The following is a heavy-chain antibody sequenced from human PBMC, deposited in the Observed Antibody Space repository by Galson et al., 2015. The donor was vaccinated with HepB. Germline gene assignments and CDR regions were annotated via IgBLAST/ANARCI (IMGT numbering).Heavy chain of an antibody. J-gene: IGHJ1*01. CDR2: IYYSGST. CDR1: GGSISSYY. Sequence: TLSLTCTVSGGSISSYYWSWIRQPPGKGLEWIGYIYYSGSTNYNPSLKSRVTISVDTSKNQFSLKLSSVTAADTAVYYCASVVVTAIRPLVRGYLQHWGQGTLVTVSS. CDR3: ASVVVTAIRPLVRGYLQH. V-gene: IGHV4-59*08. D-gene: IGHD2-21*02.